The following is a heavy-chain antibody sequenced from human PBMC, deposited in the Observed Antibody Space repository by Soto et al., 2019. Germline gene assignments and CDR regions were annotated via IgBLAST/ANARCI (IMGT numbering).Heavy chain of an antibody. V-gene: IGHV3-23*01. CDR2: ISGSGGST. J-gene: IGHJ4*02. D-gene: IGHD6-19*01. CDR3: AKEGSSGWAFDY. CDR1: GFTFSSYA. Sequence: RRLSCAASGFTFSSYAMSWVRQAPGKGLEWVSAISGSGGSTYYADSVKGRFTISRDNSKNTLYLQMNSLRAEDTAVYYCAKEGSSGWAFDYWGQGTLVTVSS.